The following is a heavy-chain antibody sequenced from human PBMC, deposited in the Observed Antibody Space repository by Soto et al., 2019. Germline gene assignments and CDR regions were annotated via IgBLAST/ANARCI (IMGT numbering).Heavy chain of an antibody. CDR1: GFTFSSYG. J-gene: IGHJ6*03. Sequence: GGSLRLSCAATGFTFSSYGMSWVRQAPGKGLEWVSSISGSGDITYYTNSVKGRFIISRDNSKNTVFLQMNSLRVDDTAVYYCAKGGLLLWFGESGYYMDVWGKGTTVTVSS. CDR3: AKGGLLLWFGESGYYMDV. V-gene: IGHV3-23*01. CDR2: ISGSGDIT. D-gene: IGHD3-10*01.